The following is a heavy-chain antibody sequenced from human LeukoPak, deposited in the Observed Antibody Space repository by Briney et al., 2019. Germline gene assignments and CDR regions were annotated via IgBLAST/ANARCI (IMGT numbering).Heavy chain of an antibody. V-gene: IGHV4-61*05. CDR2: IYYSGGT. D-gene: IGHD6-19*01. CDR3: ARAASGWSFDY. CDR1: GGSISSSSYY. Sequence: TASETLSLTCTVSGGSISSSSYYWGWIRQPPGKGLEWIASIYYSGGTNFNPSLKSRVTILVDTSKNQLSLKLNSVTAADTAVYYCARAASGWSFDYWAQGTLVTVSS. J-gene: IGHJ4*02.